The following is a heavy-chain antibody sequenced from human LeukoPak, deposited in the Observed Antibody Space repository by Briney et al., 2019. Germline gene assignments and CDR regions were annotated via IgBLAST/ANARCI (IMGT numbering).Heavy chain of an antibody. D-gene: IGHD4-17*01. J-gene: IGHJ5*02. Sequence: GGSLRLSCAASGFTFSSYAMSWVRQAPGKGLEWVSAIHTSGDTCYADSVKGRFTISRDTSKYTLYLQINSLRVEDTAVYYCIVFGDSNHWGQGTLVTVSS. V-gene: IGHV3-23*01. CDR2: IHTSGDT. CDR3: IVFGDSNH. CDR1: GFTFSSYA.